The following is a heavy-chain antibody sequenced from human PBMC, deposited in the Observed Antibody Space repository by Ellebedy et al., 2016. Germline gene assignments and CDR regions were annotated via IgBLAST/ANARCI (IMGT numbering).Heavy chain of an antibody. CDR1: GLTVSSFF. J-gene: IGHJ4*02. V-gene: IGHV3-23*01. CDR3: AKDRDDAGDFVFDS. CDR2: MRGDGAKT. Sequence: GGSLRLXXAPSGLTVSSFFMGWVRQAPGKGLEWVSTMRGDGAKTHLADSVKGRFTISRDDPKSTLYLQMNNLRAEDTAVYYCAKDRDDAGDFVFDSWGQGTLVTVSS. D-gene: IGHD4-17*01.